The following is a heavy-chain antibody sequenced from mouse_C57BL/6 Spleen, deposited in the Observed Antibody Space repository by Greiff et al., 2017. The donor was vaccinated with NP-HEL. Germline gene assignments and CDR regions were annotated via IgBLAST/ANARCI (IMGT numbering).Heavy chain of an antibody. Sequence: QVQLQQSGAELVKPGASVKLSCKASGYTFTSYWLHWVKQRPGQGLEWIGMIHPNSGSTNYNEKFKSKATLTVDKSSSTAYMQLSSLTSEDSAVYYCAREGTGIYYFDYWGQGTTLTVSS. V-gene: IGHV1-64*01. CDR3: AREGTGIYYFDY. CDR2: IHPNSGST. J-gene: IGHJ2*01. D-gene: IGHD4-1*01. CDR1: GYTFTSYW.